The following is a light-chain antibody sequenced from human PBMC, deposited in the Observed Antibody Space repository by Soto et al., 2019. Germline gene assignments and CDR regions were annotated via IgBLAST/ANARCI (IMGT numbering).Light chain of an antibody. J-gene: IGLJ3*02. CDR3: GTWDSSLSAWV. CDR2: DNN. CDR1: SSNIGAGYD. V-gene: IGLV1-51*01. Sequence: QSVLTQPPSVSGAPGQRVTISCTGSSSNIGAGYDVHWYQQIPGTAPKLLIYDNNKRPSGIPDRFSGSKSGTSATLGITGLQTGDEADYYCGTWDSSLSAWVFGGGTKLTVL.